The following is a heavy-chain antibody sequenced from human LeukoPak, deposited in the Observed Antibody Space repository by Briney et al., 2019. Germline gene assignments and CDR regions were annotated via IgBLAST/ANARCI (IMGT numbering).Heavy chain of an antibody. CDR3: AKAVGATRGYYYSGMGV. CDR1: GFTFSSYA. V-gene: IGHV3-23*01. D-gene: IGHD1-26*01. CDR2: ISGGGGSA. J-gene: IGHJ6*02. Sequence: PGVSLRLSCAASGFTFSSYALTWVRQAPGKGLEWVSAISGGGGSAYYADSVKGRFTISRDSSMNTLYLQMNSLTAGDTAVYYCAKAVGATRGYYYSGMGVWGQGTTVTVSS.